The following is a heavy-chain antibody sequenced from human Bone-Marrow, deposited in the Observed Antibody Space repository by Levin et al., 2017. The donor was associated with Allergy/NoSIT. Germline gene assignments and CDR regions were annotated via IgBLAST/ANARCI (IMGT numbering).Heavy chain of an antibody. CDR2: IYHTGTS. D-gene: IGHD3-10*02. Sequence: SCVVSGDSIATGGYSWSWVRQSPGKGLEWIGYIYHTGTSHYNPSLKSRVAMSVDKSKNQFSLQLTSVTAADSAMYYCARVRDYFRWFDPWGQGTLVTVSS. V-gene: IGHV4-30-2*06. CDR3: ARVRDYFRWFDP. J-gene: IGHJ5*02. CDR1: GDSIATGGYS.